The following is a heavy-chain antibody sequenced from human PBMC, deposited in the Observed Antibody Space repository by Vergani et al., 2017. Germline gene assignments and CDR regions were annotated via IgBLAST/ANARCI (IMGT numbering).Heavy chain of an antibody. Sequence: QVQLVQSGAEVKKPGSSVKVSCKASGGTFSSYTISWVRQAPGQGLEWMGRIIPILGIANYAQKFQGRVTITPDKSTSTAYMELSSLRSEDTAVYYCAREGRGGYCSSTSCYNDYWGQGTLVTVSS. CDR3: AREGRGGYCSSTSCYNDY. CDR2: IIPILGIA. V-gene: IGHV1-69*09. J-gene: IGHJ4*02. CDR1: GGTFSSYT. D-gene: IGHD2-2*02.